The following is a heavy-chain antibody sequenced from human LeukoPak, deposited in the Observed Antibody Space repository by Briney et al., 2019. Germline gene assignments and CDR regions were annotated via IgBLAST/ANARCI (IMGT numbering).Heavy chain of an antibody. V-gene: IGHV1-69*13. CDR3: AIERALYGDYRRTLDY. Sequence: AAVKVSCKASGGTFSSYAISCVRQAPGQGLEWMGRIIPIFGTANYAQKFQGRVTITPDASTSTAYIWLSSLRSEDTAPYYTAIERALYGDYRRTLDYWGQGTLVTVSS. CDR2: IIPIFGTA. D-gene: IGHD4-17*01. CDR1: GGTFSSYA. J-gene: IGHJ4*02.